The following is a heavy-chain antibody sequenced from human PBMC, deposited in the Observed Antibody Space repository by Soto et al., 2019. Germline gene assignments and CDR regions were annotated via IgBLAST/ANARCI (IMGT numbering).Heavy chain of an antibody. V-gene: IGHV4-31*03. Sequence: QVQLQESGPGLVKPSQTLSLTCTVSGGSISSGGYYWSWIRPHPGQGLEWIGYIYYSGSTYYNPSLKSRVTISVDTSKNQFCLKLSSVTAADTAVYYCAREGLGRPDGGNDYWGQGTLVTVSS. CDR2: IYYSGST. CDR1: GGSISSGGYY. CDR3: AREGLGRPDGGNDY. J-gene: IGHJ4*02. D-gene: IGHD3-16*01.